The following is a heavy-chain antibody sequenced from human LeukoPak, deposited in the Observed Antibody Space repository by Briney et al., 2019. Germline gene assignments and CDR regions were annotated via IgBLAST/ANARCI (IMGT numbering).Heavy chain of an antibody. J-gene: IGHJ6*02. CDR3: AEGGEYYYGMDV. CDR2: IAYDGSNT. V-gene: IGHV3-30*18. CDR1: GFTFRSYG. D-gene: IGHD3-10*01. Sequence: GGSLRLSCAASGFTFRSYGMHWVRQAPGKGLEWVAVIAYDGSNTYYADSVKGRFTISSDNAKNTLYLQMTSLRAEDSAVYYCAEGGEYYYGMDVWGQGTTVTVSS.